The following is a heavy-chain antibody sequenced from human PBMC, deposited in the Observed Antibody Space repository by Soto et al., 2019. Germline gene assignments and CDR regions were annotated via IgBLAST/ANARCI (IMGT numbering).Heavy chain of an antibody. Sequence: QVQLVESGGGVVQPGRSLRLSCAASGFTFSSYGMHWVRQAPGKGLEWVAVISYDGSNKYYADSVKGRFTISRDNSKNTLYLQLNSLRAADTAVYYCAKDLNVLRYFDWFIDYWGHVTLVTVSS. CDR2: ISYDGSNK. D-gene: IGHD3-9*01. CDR3: AKDLNVLRYFDWFIDY. V-gene: IGHV3-30*18. CDR1: GFTFSSYG. J-gene: IGHJ4*01.